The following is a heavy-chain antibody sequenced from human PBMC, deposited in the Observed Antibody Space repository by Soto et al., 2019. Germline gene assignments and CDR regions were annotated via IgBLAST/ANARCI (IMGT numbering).Heavy chain of an antibody. Sequence: PGESLKISCKGSGYNFTTYWIAWVRQMPGKGLEWMGIIYPGDSETRYSPSFQGQVTISADKSISTAYLQWSSLLASDTAMYYCARHGTALRRYYYYYGLDVWGQGTTVT. D-gene: IGHD6-13*01. CDR2: IYPGDSET. V-gene: IGHV5-51*01. CDR3: ARHGTALRRYYYYYGLDV. CDR1: GYNFTTYW. J-gene: IGHJ6*02.